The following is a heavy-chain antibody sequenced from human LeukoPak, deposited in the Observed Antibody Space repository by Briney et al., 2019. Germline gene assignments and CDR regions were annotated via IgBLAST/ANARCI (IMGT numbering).Heavy chain of an antibody. V-gene: IGHV4-59*08. J-gene: IGHJ4*02. CDR1: GGSISSYY. CDR3: ATLTGTTSDY. D-gene: IGHD1-20*01. CDR2: IYYSGST. Sequence: SETLSLTCTVSGGSISSYYWSWIRQPPGKGLEWIGYIYYSGSTNYNPSLKSRVTISVDTSKNQFSLKLGSVTAADTAVYYCATLTGTTSDYWGQGTLVTVSS.